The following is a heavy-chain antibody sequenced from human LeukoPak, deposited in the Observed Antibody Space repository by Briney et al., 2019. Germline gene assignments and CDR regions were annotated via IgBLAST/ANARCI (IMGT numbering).Heavy chain of an antibody. CDR2: IYTSGST. CDR1: GGSISSGSYY. CDR3: ARVLIGSGNVYYYYYMDV. Sequence: SETLSLTCTVSGGSISSGSYYWSWIRQPAGKGLEWIGRIYTSGSTNYNPSLKSRVTISVDTSKNQFSLKLSSVTAADTAVYYCARVLIGSGNVYYYYYMDVWGKGTTVTISS. D-gene: IGHD3-10*01. J-gene: IGHJ6*03. V-gene: IGHV4-61*02.